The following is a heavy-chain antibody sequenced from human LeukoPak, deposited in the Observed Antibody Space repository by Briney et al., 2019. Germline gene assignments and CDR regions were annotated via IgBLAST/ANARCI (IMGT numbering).Heavy chain of an antibody. CDR3: AKSGSLGSYGSGSHYNVPDY. CDR2: ISWNSGSI. V-gene: IGHV3-9*01. J-gene: IGHJ4*02. Sequence: GGSLRLSCAASGFTFDDYAMHWVRQAPGKGLEWVSGISWNSGSIGYADSVKGRFTISRDNAKNSLYLQMNSLRAEDTALYYCAKSGSLGSYGSGSHYNVPDYWGQGTLVTVSS. D-gene: IGHD3-10*01. CDR1: GFTFDDYA.